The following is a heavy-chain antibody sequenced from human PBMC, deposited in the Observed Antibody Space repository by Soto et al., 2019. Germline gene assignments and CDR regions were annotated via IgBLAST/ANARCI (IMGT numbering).Heavy chain of an antibody. D-gene: IGHD5-12*01. CDR3: ASPYSGYEIDYYYYYMDV. V-gene: IGHV4-39*01. CDR1: GGSISSSSYY. CDR2: IYYSGST. J-gene: IGHJ6*03. Sequence: PSETLSLTCTVSGGSISSSSYYWGWIRQPPGKGLEWIGSIYYSGSTYYNPSLKSRVTISVDTSKNQFSLKLSSVTAADTAVYYCASPYSGYEIDYYYYYMDVWGKGTTVTVSS.